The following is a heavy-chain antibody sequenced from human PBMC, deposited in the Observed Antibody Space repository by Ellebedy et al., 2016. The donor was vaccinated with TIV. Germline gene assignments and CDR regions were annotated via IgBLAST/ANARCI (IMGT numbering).Heavy chain of an antibody. CDR2: INQSGFT. CDR3: ATGLGYGVLDF. Sequence: MPSETLSLTCAVSGGSSSGYYWTWIRQSPGKGLEWIGEINQSGFTNYNPSLKSRVTMSADMSKNQFFLKVTSETAADTGIYYCATGLGYGVLDFWGQGTLVSVSS. D-gene: IGHD4-17*01. CDR1: GGSSSGYY. V-gene: IGHV4-34*01. J-gene: IGHJ4*02.